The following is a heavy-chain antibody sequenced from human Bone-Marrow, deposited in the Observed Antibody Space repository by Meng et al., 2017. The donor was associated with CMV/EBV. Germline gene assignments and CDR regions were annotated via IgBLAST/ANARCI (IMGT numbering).Heavy chain of an antibody. CDR1: GYTFTGYY. Sequence: GESLKVSCKASGYTFTGYYMHWVRQAPGQGPEWMGWINPNSGGTNYAQKFQGRVTMTRDTSISTAYMELSRLRSDDTAVYYCALPDSVVVPAAIQDYYYYGMDVWGQGTTVTVSS. CDR3: ALPDSVVVPAAIQDYYYYGMDV. CDR2: INPNSGGT. V-gene: IGHV1-2*02. D-gene: IGHD2-2*02. J-gene: IGHJ6*02.